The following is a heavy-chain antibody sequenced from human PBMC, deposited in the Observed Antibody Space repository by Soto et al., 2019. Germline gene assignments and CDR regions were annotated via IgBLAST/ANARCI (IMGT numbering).Heavy chain of an antibody. D-gene: IGHD1-26*01. CDR1: RGSINSGDYF. CDR2: IYYSGTT. V-gene: IGHV4-30-4*01. J-gene: IGHJ5*02. CDR3: GRAGRRDRNSSPGRFDT. Sequence: PSETLSLTCSVSRGSINSGDYFWGWIRQPPGKGLEWIGFIYYSGTTYYTPSLKSRITMSVDTSKNHFFLNLASVTAADTAIYFCGRAGRRDRNSSPGRFDTWGQGILVTVSS.